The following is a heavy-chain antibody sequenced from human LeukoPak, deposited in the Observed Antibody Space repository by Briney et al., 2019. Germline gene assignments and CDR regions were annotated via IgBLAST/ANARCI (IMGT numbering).Heavy chain of an antibody. V-gene: IGHV3-23*01. CDR1: GFTVSSNY. CDR3: AKKQGNWFDP. J-gene: IGHJ5*02. Sequence: GGSLRLSCAASGFTVSSNYMSWVRQAPGKGLEWVSAISGSGGSTYYADSVKGRFTISRDNSKNTLYLQMNSLRAEDTAVYYCAKKQGNWFDPWGQGTLVTVSS. CDR2: ISGSGGST. D-gene: IGHD1/OR15-1a*01.